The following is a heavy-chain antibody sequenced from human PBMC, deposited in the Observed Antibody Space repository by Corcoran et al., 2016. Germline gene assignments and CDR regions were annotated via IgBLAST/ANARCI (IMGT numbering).Heavy chain of an antibody. V-gene: IGHV4-39*07. CDR3: ARQWLVQGLGAFDI. CDR1: GGSISSSSYY. J-gene: IGHJ3*02. D-gene: IGHD6-19*01. CDR2: IYYSGST. Sequence: QLQLQESGPGLVKPSETLSLTCTVSGGSISSSSYYWGWIRQPPGKGLEWIGSIYYSGSTYYNPSLKSRVTISVDTSKNQFSLKLSSVTAADTAVYYWARQWLVQGLGAFDIWGQGTMVTVSS.